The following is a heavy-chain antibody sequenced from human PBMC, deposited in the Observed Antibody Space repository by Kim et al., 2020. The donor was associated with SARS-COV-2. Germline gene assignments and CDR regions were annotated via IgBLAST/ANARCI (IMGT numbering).Heavy chain of an antibody. J-gene: IGHJ4*02. V-gene: IGHV3-23*01. D-gene: IGHD2-2*01. Sequence: AASVKGRFTISRDNSKNTLYLQMNSLRAEDTAVYYCAKDEGLLVPANFDYWGQGTLVTVSS. CDR3: AKDEGLLVPANFDY.